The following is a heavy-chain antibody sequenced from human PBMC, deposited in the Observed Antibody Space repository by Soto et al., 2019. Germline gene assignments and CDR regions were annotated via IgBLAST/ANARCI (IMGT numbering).Heavy chain of an antibody. D-gene: IGHD6-19*01. CDR3: ARKYSSGWYGYFDY. CDR1: GFTFSSYS. Sequence: GGSLRLSCAASGFTFSSYSMNWVRQAPGKGLEWVSSISSSGSTIYYADSVKGRFTISRDNAKNSLYLQMNSLRAEDTAVYYCARKYSSGWYGYFDYWGQGTLVTVSS. V-gene: IGHV3-21*04. J-gene: IGHJ4*02. CDR2: ISSSGSTI.